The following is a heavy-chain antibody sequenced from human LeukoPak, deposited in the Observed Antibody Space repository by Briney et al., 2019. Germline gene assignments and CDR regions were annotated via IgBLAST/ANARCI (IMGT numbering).Heavy chain of an antibody. CDR1: GDSVSSNSVT. CDR2: TYYRSTWYN. J-gene: IGHJ5*02. Sequence: SQTLSLTCAISGDSVSSNSVTWNWIRQSPSRGLEWLGRTYYRSTWYNDHAVSVRGRITVNPDTSKNQFFLHLNSVTPEDTAVYYCARRLTQYDCFDPWGQGILVTVSS. CDR3: ARRLTQYDCFDP. D-gene: IGHD2-2*01. V-gene: IGHV6-1*01.